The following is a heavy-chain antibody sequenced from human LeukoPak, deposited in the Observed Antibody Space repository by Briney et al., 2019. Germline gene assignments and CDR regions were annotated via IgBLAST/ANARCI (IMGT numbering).Heavy chain of an antibody. CDR3: AKDRSFGRSDGFDI. V-gene: IGHV3-30*02. Sequence: GGSLRLSCAASGFTFSSYGMHWVRQAPGKGLEWVAFIRYDASNRFYADSVKGRSTISRDNSKSTVYLEMNSLRAEDTAVYYCAKDRSFGRSDGFDIWGQGTMVTVSS. CDR2: IRYDASNR. J-gene: IGHJ3*02. D-gene: IGHD2-15*01. CDR1: GFTFSSYG.